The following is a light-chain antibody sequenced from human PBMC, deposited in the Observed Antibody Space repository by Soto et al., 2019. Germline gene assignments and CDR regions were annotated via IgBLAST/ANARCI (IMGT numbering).Light chain of an antibody. CDR1: SSDIGAYNL. CDR2: NVN. J-gene: IGLJ2*01. Sequence: QSALTQPASVSGSPGQSITFSCTGTSSDIGAYNLVSWYQHHPGKAPKLIISNVNNRPSGVSSRFSGSKSGNTASLTISGLQTEDEAEYYCSSYTINSIIFGGGTQLTVL. CDR3: SSYTINSII. V-gene: IGLV2-14*03.